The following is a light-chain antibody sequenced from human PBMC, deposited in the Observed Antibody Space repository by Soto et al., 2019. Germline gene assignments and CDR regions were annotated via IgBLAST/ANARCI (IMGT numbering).Light chain of an antibody. CDR1: QGISTY. CDR2: AAS. V-gene: IGKV1-39*01. CDR3: QQYYSTPIT. J-gene: IGKJ5*01. Sequence: DIQMTQSPSSLSASVGDRLTITCRASQGISTYLNWYQQKPGKAPKLLIYAASTLQSGVPSRFSGSGSGTDFTLTISSLQAEDVAVYYCQQYYSTPITFGQGTRLEIK.